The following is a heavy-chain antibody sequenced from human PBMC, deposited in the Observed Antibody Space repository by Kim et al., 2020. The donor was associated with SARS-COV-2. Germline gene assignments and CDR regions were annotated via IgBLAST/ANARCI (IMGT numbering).Heavy chain of an antibody. Sequence: AQKFQGRVTMTRNTSISTAYMELSSLRSEDTAVYYCARGGYYYDSSGYYGWGQGTLVTVSS. D-gene: IGHD3-22*01. CDR3: ARGGYYYDSSGYYG. V-gene: IGHV1-8*01. J-gene: IGHJ4*02.